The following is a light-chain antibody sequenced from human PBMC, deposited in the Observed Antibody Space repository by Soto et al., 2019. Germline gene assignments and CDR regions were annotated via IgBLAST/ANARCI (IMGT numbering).Light chain of an antibody. CDR1: QSLSSW. CDR3: QHYNSYSEA. V-gene: IGKV1-5*03. J-gene: IGKJ1*01. Sequence: DIQMTQSPSTLSASVGDRVTITCRASQSLSSWLAWYQQKPGKAPKVLIYKTSSLESGVPSRFSGSGSGTEFTLTISSLQPDDFATYYCQHYNSYSEAFGQGTKVDI. CDR2: KTS.